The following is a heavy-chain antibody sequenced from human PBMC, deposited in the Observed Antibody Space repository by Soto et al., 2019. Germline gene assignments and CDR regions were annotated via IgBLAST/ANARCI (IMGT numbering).Heavy chain of an antibody. D-gene: IGHD2-21*01. CDR2: TYYRSKWYN. Sequence: SQTLSLTCAISGDSVSTITAAWNWIRQSPSRGLEWLGRTYYRSKWYNDYAVSVKSRITINPDTSKNQFSLQLNSVTPDDTAVYYCARGLSRLDAFDIWGQGTMVTV. CDR3: ARGLSRLDAFDI. V-gene: IGHV6-1*01. J-gene: IGHJ3*02. CDR1: GDSVSTITAA.